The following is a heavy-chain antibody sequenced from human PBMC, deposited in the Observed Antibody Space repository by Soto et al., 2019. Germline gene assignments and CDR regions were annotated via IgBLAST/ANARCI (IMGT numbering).Heavy chain of an antibody. CDR2: INAGNGNT. D-gene: IGHD2-15*01. Sequence: ASVKVSCKASGYTFTSYAMHWVRQAPGQRLEWMGWINAGNGNTKYSQKFQGRVTITRDTSASTAYMELSSLRSEDTAVYDCARLLPLVDAFDIWGQGTMVTISS. V-gene: IGHV1-3*01. CDR1: GYTFTSYA. CDR3: ARLLPLVDAFDI. J-gene: IGHJ3*02.